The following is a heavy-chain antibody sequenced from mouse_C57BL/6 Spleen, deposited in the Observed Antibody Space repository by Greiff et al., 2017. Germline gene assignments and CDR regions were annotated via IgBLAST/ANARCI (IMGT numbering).Heavy chain of an antibody. CDR1: GYDFNNYL. Sequence: VQLQQSGAELVRPGASVKVSCTASGYDFNNYLIEWVKQRPGQGLEWIGVINPGSGGTNYNEKFQGKATLTADKSSSTAYMQLSSLTSEDSAVYFWARRTTGGFAYWGQGTLVTVSA. J-gene: IGHJ3*01. V-gene: IGHV1-54*01. CDR2: INPGSGGT. CDR3: ARRTTGGFAY. D-gene: IGHD1-1*01.